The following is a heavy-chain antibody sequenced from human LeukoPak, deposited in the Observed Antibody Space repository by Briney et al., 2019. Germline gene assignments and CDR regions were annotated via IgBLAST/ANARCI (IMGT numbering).Heavy chain of an antibody. D-gene: IGHD3-9*01. J-gene: IGHJ4*02. CDR2: INPNSGGT. CDR1: GYTFTGYY. Sequence: ASVKVSCKASGYTFTGYYMHWVRQAPGQGLGWMGWINPNSGGTNYAQKFQGRATMTRDTSISTAYMELSRLRSDDTAVYYCARSPRYILTDFDYWGQGTLVTVSS. CDR3: ARSPRYILTDFDY. V-gene: IGHV1-2*02.